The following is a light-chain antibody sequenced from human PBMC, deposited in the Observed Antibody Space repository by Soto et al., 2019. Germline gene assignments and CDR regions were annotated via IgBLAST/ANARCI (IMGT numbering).Light chain of an antibody. Sequence: QSALTQPASVSGSPGQSITISCNGTSSDVGSDNLVSWYQQHPGKAPKLMIYAGSKRTSGVSNRFSGSKSGNTASLPIYGLHDEDEAHYSCRTYAGSRNYVFATGTKLSDL. CDR2: AGS. CDR3: RTYAGSRNYV. V-gene: IGLV2-23*01. J-gene: IGLJ1*01. CDR1: SSDVGSDNL.